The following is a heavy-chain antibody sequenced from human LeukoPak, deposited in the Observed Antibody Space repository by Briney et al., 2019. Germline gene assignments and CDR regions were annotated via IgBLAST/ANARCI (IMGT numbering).Heavy chain of an antibody. Sequence: GGSLRLSCAASGFTVTSDCMIWVRQAPGKGLEGVSVIYRGGSTYYADSVQGGFTISRDNSSNTLYLQMNSLRADDTAVYYCTLRGSGSHYEGASVYWGQGTLVTVSS. V-gene: IGHV3-66*01. D-gene: IGHD3-10*01. J-gene: IGHJ4*02. CDR3: TLRGSGSHYEGASVY. CDR1: GFTVTSDC. CDR2: IYRGGST.